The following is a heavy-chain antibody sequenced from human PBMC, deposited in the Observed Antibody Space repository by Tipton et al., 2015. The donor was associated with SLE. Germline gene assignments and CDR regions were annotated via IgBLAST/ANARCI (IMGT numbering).Heavy chain of an antibody. Sequence: TLSLTCAVSGYSISSGYYWGWIRQPPGKGLEWIGSIYHSGSTYYNPSLQSRVTISVDTSKNQFSLKLSSVTAADTAVYYCARDHYYYYYVDVWGKGTTVTVSS. J-gene: IGHJ6*03. CDR3: ARDHYYYYYVDV. CDR1: GYSISSGYY. V-gene: IGHV4-38-2*02. CDR2: IYHSGST.